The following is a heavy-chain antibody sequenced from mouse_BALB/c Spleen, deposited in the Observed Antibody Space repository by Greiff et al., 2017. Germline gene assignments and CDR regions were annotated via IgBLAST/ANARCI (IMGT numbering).Heavy chain of an antibody. J-gene: IGHJ4*01. Sequence: VKLVESGPGLVQPSQSLSITCTVSGFSLTSYGVHWVRQSPGKGLEWLGVIWSGGSTDYNAAFISRLSISKDNSKSQVFFKMNSLQANDTAIYYCARTIGTTDYYAMDYWGQGTSVTVSS. CDR1: GFSLTSYG. CDR3: ARTIGTTDYYAMDY. V-gene: IGHV2-2*02. CDR2: IWSGGST. D-gene: IGHD2-14*01.